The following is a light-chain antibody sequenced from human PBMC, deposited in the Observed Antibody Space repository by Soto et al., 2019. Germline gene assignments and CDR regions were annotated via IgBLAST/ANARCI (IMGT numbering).Light chain of an antibody. J-gene: IGKJ1*01. CDR2: KTS. CDR3: QHYNSYSEA. V-gene: IGKV1-5*03. CDR1: QTIRSW. Sequence: DIQMTQSPSSLSGSLGDRVTITCRASQTIRSWLAWYQQKPGKAPKLLIYKTSNLKSGVPSRFSGSGSGTEFTLTISSLHPEDFAAYYCQHYNSYSEAFGQGTKVDI.